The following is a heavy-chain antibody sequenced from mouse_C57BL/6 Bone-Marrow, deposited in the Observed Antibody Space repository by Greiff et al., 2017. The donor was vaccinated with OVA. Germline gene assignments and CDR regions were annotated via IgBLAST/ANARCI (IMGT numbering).Heavy chain of an antibody. J-gene: IGHJ3*01. CDR3: ARIAYYDYDWFAD. V-gene: IGHV8-8*01. CDR2: IRWDDDK. CDR1: GFSLSTFGRG. Sequence: QVTLKVSGPGILQPSQTLSLTCSFSGFSLSTFGRGLGWIRQPSGKGLEWLAHIRWDDDKYNNPALKSRLTISKDTSKNQVFLKIANVDTADTATYYCARIAYYDYDWFADWGQGTLVTVSA. D-gene: IGHD2-4*01.